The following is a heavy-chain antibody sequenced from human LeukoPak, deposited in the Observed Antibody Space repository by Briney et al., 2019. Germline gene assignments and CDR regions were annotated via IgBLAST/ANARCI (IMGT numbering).Heavy chain of an antibody. CDR3: AKGPYYYDSSGYYPAYYYYMDV. CDR1: GFTFDDYA. Sequence: PEGSLRLSCAASGFTFDDYAMHWVRQAPGKGLEWVSLISGDGGSTYYADSVKGRFTISRDNSKNSLYLQMNSLRTEDTALYYCAKGPYYYDSSGYYPAYYYYMDVWGKGTTVTVSS. V-gene: IGHV3-43*02. CDR2: ISGDGGST. D-gene: IGHD3-22*01. J-gene: IGHJ6*03.